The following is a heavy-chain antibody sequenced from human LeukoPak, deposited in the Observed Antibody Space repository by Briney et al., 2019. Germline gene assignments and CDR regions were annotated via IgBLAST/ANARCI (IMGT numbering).Heavy chain of an antibody. Sequence: SGTLSLTCTVSGGSISSSSYYWGWLRQPPGTGLEWIGSIYYSGSTYYNPSRKSRVTISVDTSKNQFSLKLSSVTAADTAVYYCASSVLWFGAPGWFDPWGQGTLVTVSS. CDR3: ASSVLWFGAPGWFDP. CDR2: IYYSGST. V-gene: IGHV4-39*01. CDR1: GGSISSSSYY. J-gene: IGHJ5*02. D-gene: IGHD3-10*01.